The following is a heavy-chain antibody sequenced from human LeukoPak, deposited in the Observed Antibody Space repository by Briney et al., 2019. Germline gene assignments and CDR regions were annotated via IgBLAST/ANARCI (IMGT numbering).Heavy chain of an antibody. CDR1: GFTLSNYW. CDR2: INQDGSEK. Sequence: GGSLRLSCAASGFTLSNYWMSWVRQAPGKGLEWVANINQDGSEKYYVDSVKGRFTISRDNAKNSLYLQMNSLRAEDTAVYYCARGRDAFDIWGQGTMVTVSS. V-gene: IGHV3-7*01. J-gene: IGHJ3*02. CDR3: ARGRDAFDI.